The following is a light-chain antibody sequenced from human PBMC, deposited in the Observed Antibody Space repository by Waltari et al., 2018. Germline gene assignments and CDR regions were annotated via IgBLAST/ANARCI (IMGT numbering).Light chain of an antibody. CDR2: RVS. Sequence: DIVMTQTPLSLPVTPGEPASISCRSSQSLLYSNGNTYLYWYLQKPGQPPRLLIYRVSNRFSGVPDRFSGSGSGTDFTLKISRVEAEEVGVYYCMKALQTPLTFGGGTKVEIK. CDR3: MKALQTPLT. V-gene: IGKV2-29*02. CDR1: QSLLYSNGNTY. J-gene: IGKJ4*01.